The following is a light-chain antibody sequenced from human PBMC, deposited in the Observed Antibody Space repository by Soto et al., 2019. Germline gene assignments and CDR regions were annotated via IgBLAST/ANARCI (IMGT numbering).Light chain of an antibody. CDR3: QQRSNWPPIT. Sequence: DIQMTQSPSSLSASIGDRFTITCQASQNITNNLSWYQQKPGKAPNLLIYHASKLAKGVTSRFSGSGSGTDFTLTISSLEPEDFAVYYCQQRSNWPPITFGQGTRLEI. V-gene: IGKV1-33*01. CDR1: QNITNN. CDR2: HAS. J-gene: IGKJ5*01.